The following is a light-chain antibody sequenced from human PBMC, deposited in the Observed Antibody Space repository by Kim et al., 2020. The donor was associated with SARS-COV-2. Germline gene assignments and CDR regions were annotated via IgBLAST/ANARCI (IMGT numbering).Light chain of an antibody. CDR2: QDS. CDR3: QAWDSSTWV. CDR1: KLGDKY. V-gene: IGLV3-1*01. Sequence: VAPGQTASIAYSGDKLGDKYAGWYQQKPGKSPVLVIYQDSKRASGIPGRFSGSNSGNTATLTISGTQAMEEADFYCQAWDSSTWVFGGGTQLTVL. J-gene: IGLJ3*02.